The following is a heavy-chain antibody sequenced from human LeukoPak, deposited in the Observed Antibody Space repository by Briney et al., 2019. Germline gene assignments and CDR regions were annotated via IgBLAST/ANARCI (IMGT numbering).Heavy chain of an antibody. V-gene: IGHV2-5*02. CDR1: GFSLSTSGVG. CDR2: IYWDDDK. J-gene: IGHJ1*01. CDR3: AQAKLYDYYDSSGPAEHFQH. Sequence: SGPTLVKPTQTLTLTCTFSGFSLSTSGVGVGWIRQPPGKALEWLALIYWDDDKRYSPSLKSRLTITKDTSKNQVVLTMTNMDPVDTATYYCAQAKLYDYYDSSGPAEHFQHWGQGTLVTVSS. D-gene: IGHD3-22*01.